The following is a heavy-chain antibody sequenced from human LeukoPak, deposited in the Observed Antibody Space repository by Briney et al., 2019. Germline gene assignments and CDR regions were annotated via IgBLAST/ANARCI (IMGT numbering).Heavy chain of an antibody. V-gene: IGHV3-30*05. D-gene: IGHD3-22*01. J-gene: IGHJ4*02. CDR3: ARGSRSYDSSGYPTFRY. CDR2: ITYDGSGT. CDR1: GFTFSSYG. Sequence: GGSLRLSCVASGFTFSSYGVHWVRQAPGKGLEWVAVITYDGSGTYYADSVKGRFTISKDNSDNTLYLQMNSLRTEDTALYFCARGSRSYDSSGYPTFRYWGQGTLVAVSS.